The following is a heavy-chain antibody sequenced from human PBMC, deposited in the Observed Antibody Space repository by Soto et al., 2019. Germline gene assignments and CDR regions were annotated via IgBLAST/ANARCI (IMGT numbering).Heavy chain of an antibody. Sequence: GGSLRLSCAASGFTFSDHYMDWVRQAPGKGLEWVGRTRNKANSYTTEYAASVKGRFTISRDDSKNSLYLQMNSLKTEDTAVYYCARGDTGYYYYGMGVWGQGTTGTVSS. CDR1: GFTFSDHY. D-gene: IGHD4-17*01. V-gene: IGHV3-72*01. J-gene: IGHJ6*02. CDR2: TRNKANSYTT. CDR3: ARGDTGYYYYGMGV.